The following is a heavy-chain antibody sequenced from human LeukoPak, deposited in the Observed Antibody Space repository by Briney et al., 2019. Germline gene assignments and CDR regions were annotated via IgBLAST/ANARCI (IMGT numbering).Heavy chain of an antibody. CDR1: GFTFSSYA. J-gene: IGHJ6*03. CDR2: ISGSGGST. V-gene: IGHV3-23*01. D-gene: IGHD3-16*01. CDR3: AEVGGRKLGYYYYMDV. Sequence: PGGSLRLSCAASGFTFSSYAMSWVRQAPGKGLEWVSAISGSGGSTHYADSVKGRFTISRDNSKNTLYLQMNSLRAEDTAVYYWAEVGGRKLGYYYYMDVWGKGTTVTVSS.